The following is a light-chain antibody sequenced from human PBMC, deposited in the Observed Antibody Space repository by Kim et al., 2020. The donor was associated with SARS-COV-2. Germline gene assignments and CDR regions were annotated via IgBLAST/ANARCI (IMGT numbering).Light chain of an antibody. V-gene: IGLV3-1*01. CDR1: KLGDKY. Sequence: SYELTQPPSVSVSPGQTASITCSGEKLGDKYACWYQQKPGQSPVLVIYQDSKRPSGIPERFSGSNPGNTANLTISGTQAIDEADYYCQAWDISTVVF. CDR2: QDS. J-gene: IGLJ2*01. CDR3: QAWDISTVV.